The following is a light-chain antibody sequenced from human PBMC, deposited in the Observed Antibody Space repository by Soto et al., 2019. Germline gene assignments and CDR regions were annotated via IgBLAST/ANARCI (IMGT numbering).Light chain of an antibody. J-gene: IGKJ3*01. CDR1: QTLSSN. Sequence: EIILTQSPDTLSVSPGGRATLSWMASQTLSSNLAWYQQKPGQAPRLLIYGTSSRATGIPDRFSGSGSGTDFTLTIRRLEPEDFAVYYCQQYGSSIGTFGPGTKVDIK. CDR3: QQYGSSIGT. CDR2: GTS. V-gene: IGKV3-20*01.